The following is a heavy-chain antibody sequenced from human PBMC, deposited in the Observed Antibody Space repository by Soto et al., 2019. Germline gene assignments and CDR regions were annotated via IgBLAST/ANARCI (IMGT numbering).Heavy chain of an antibody. CDR3: ARPRSSTSYEYNYSDN. D-gene: IGHD2-2*01. CDR1: GFTFSSYG. J-gene: IGHJ4*02. CDR2: IYYDGSKK. Sequence: QVQLVESGGGVVQPGRSLRLSCAASGFTFSSYGMHWVRQAPGKGLEWVALIYYDGSKKYYADSVKGRFTVSRDNSKNTLSLQMNSPRAEDTAVYYCARPRSSTSYEYNYSDNWGQGTLVTVSS. V-gene: IGHV3-33*01.